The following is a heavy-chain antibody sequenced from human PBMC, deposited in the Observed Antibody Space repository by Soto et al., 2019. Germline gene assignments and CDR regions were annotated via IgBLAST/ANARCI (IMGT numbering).Heavy chain of an antibody. V-gene: IGHV1-18*01. CDR3: ARDLPTMDV. CDR1: GYTFTRYG. Sequence: QVQLVQSGAEVKKPGASVKVSCKASGYTFTRYGISWVRQAPGQGLEWKGWIRAYSGNTNYAQKLQGRVTMTTDTSTSSAYMELKSVRSDDTAVYYCARDLPTMDVWGQGTTVTVSS. CDR2: IRAYSGNT. J-gene: IGHJ6*02.